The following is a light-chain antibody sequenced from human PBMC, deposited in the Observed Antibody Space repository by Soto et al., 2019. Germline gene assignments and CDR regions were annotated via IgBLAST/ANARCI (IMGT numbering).Light chain of an antibody. CDR1: QSVSSY. J-gene: IGKJ4*02. V-gene: IGKV3-11*01. CDR2: DAS. Sequence: SPAAVSLSKGERATITCRTSQSVSSYLAWYQQKPGQAPRLLIYDASNRDTGIPARFSGSGSGTDFTLTITSLQPEDFAVFYCHDSAISPPTFGEGTKVDIK. CDR3: HDSAISPPT.